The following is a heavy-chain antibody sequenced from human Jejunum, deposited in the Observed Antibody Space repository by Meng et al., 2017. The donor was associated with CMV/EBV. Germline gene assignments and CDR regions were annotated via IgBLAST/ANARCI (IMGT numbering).Heavy chain of an antibody. D-gene: IGHD3-10*02. CDR1: GFTFTSYE. Sequence: LSCAATGFTFTSYEMHCVRQPTGRGLEWVSGTGTDGETYYADSVKRRFTVSRENAKNSFYLQMNSLTAGDTALYFCVRGSLFSAWGQGTMVTVSS. J-gene: IGHJ3*01. CDR3: VRGSLFSA. V-gene: IGHV3-13*01. CDR2: TGTDGET.